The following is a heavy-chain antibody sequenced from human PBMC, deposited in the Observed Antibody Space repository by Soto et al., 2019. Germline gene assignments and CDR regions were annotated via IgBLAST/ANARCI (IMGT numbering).Heavy chain of an antibody. J-gene: IGHJ4*02. V-gene: IGHV3-30-3*01. D-gene: IGHD2-15*01. CDR1: GFTFSSYS. CDR3: ARDWYGGNNFDY. CDR2: ISYDGSNK. Sequence: LRLSCAASGFTFSSYSMHWVRQAPCKGLEWVAVISYDGSNKYYADSVKGRFTISRDNSKNTLYLQMNSLRAEDTAVYYCARDWYGGNNFDYWGQGTLVTVSS.